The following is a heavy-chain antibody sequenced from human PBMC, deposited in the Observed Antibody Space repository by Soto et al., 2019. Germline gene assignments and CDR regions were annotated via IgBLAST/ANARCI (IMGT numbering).Heavy chain of an antibody. CDR3: ARGIVYGDYVPDY. J-gene: IGHJ4*02. D-gene: IGHD4-17*01. CDR1: GFTFSSYG. V-gene: IGHV3-33*01. Sequence: QVQLVESGGGVVQPGRSLRLSCAASGFTFSSYGMHWVRQAPGKGLEWVAVIWYDGSNKYYADSVKGRFTISRDNSKNTLYLQMNSLRAEDTAVYYCARGIVYGDYVPDYCGQGTLVTVSS. CDR2: IWYDGSNK.